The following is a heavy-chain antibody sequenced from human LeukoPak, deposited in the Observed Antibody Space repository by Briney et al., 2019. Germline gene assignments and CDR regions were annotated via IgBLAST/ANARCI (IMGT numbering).Heavy chain of an antibody. V-gene: IGHV4-61*02. CDR2: IYTSGST. CDR1: GGSISSGSYY. Sequence: SQTLSLTCTVSGGSISSGSYYWSWIRQPAGKGLEWIGRIYTSGSTNYNPSLKSRVTISVDTSKNQFSLKLSSVTAADTAVYYCARQGSSSRYKAIDIWGQGTMVTVSS. J-gene: IGHJ3*02. D-gene: IGHD6-13*01. CDR3: ARQGSSSRYKAIDI.